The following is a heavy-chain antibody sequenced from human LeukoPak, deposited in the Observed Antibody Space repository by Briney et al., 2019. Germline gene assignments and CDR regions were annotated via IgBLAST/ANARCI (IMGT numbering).Heavy chain of an antibody. V-gene: IGHV3-7*03. D-gene: IGHD3-16*01. J-gene: IGHJ6*02. CDR3: ARGGGLDV. CDR2: INHNGNVN. CDR1: GFTFSSYW. Sequence: GGSLRLSCATSGFTFSSYWMNWARQAPGKGLEWVASINHNGNVNYYVDSVKGRFTISRDNAKNSLYLQMSDLRAEDTAVYFCARGGGLDVWGQGATVTVSS.